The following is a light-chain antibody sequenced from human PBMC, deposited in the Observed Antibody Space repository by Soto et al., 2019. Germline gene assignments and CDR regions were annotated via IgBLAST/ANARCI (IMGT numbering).Light chain of an antibody. J-gene: IGKJ1*01. CDR2: GAS. CDR1: QSVSSSY. V-gene: IGKV3-20*01. Sequence: EIVLTQSPGTLSLSPGERATLSCRASQSVSSSYLAWYQQKTGQAPSLLIYGASSMATGFPDRFSGSGSGTDFTLTISRLEPEDFAVYYCQQYGSSPCTFGQGTKVQIK. CDR3: QQYGSSPCT.